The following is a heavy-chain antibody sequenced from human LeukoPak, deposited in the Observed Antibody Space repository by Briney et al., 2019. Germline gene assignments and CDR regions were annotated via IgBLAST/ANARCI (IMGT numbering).Heavy chain of an antibody. V-gene: IGHV4-4*07. D-gene: IGHD3-10*01. Sequence: PSETLSLTCTVSGGSISSYYWSWIRQPAGKGLEWIGRIYTSGSTNYNPSLKSRVTMSVDTSKNQFSLKLSSVTATDTAVYYCARQLYSSGSYYAPMDVWGKGTTVTISS. J-gene: IGHJ6*03. CDR3: ARQLYSSGSYYAPMDV. CDR1: GGSISSYY. CDR2: IYTSGST.